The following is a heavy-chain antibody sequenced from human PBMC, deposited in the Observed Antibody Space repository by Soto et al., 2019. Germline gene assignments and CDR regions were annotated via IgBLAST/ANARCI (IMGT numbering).Heavy chain of an antibody. CDR3: AKDVAAEYYYYGMDV. V-gene: IGHV3-30*18. CDR1: GLTFSSYG. Sequence: QVYLVESGGGVVQPGRSLRLSCAASGLTFSSYGMHWVRQAPGKGLEWVAVISYDGRNKYYADSVKGRFTISRDDSKNTLYLQMNSLRAGDTAVYYCAKDVAAEYYYYGMDVWGQGTTVTVSS. J-gene: IGHJ6*02. CDR2: ISYDGRNK. D-gene: IGHD6-13*01.